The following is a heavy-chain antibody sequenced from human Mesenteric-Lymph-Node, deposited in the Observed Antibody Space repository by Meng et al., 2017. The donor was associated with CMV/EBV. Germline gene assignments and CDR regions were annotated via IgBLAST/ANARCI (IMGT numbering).Heavy chain of an antibody. CDR1: GFTFSNAW. V-gene: IGHV3-15*01. J-gene: IGHJ4*02. CDR3: TTDLFYVVVVSAFDY. D-gene: IGHD2-15*01. CDR2: IKSNTDSGTT. Sequence: GESLKISCAASGFTFSNAWMSWVRQAPGKGLEWVGRIKSNTDSGTTDDAAPVKVRFTISKDDPKHTLYLQMISLKAEAAAVYYCTTDLFYVVVVSAFDYWGQGTLVTVSS.